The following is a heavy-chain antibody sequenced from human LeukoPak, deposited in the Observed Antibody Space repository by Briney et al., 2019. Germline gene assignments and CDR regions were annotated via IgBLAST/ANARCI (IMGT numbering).Heavy chain of an antibody. CDR1: GGSISRSDW. V-gene: IGHV4-4*02. CDR3: ARDASLQTGAFDV. CDR2: IFHSGST. J-gene: IGHJ3*01. Sequence: SETLSLTCAVSGGSISRSDWWSWVRQSPGKGLEWIGEIFHSGSTKYNPSLKSRVTISVDKSKNQFSLNLTSVTAADTAMYYCARDASLQTGAFDVWGQGTMVTVPS. D-gene: IGHD5-24*01.